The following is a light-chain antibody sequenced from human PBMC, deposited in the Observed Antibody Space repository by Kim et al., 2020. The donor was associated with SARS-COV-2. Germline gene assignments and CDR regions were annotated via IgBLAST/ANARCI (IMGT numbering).Light chain of an antibody. V-gene: IGKV3-20*01. CDR2: GAS. Sequence: PGERATLSCSASQSVSSSYFAWYQQKPGQAPRLLIYGASSRATGIPDRFSGSGSGTDFTLTISRLEPEDFAVYYCQQYGSSPPLTFGQGTKVDIK. CDR1: QSVSSSY. CDR3: QQYGSSPPLT. J-gene: IGKJ1*01.